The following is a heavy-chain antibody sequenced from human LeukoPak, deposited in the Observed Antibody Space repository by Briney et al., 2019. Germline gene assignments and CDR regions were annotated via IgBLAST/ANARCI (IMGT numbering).Heavy chain of an antibody. J-gene: IGHJ4*02. Sequence: GGSLRLSCAASGFTFSTYAMSWVRQAPGKGLEWVSAISGSGGSTYYADSVKGRFTISRDKSKSTLYLQMNSLRAEDTAVYYCAKPDSGSGNYYHIDYWGQGTLVTVSS. CDR3: AKPDSGSGNYYHIDY. CDR2: ISGSGGST. V-gene: IGHV3-23*01. CDR1: GFTFSTYA. D-gene: IGHD3-10*01.